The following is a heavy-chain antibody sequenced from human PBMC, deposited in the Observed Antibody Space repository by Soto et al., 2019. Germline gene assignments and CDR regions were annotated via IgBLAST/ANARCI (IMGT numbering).Heavy chain of an antibody. CDR2: IYYSGST. D-gene: IGHD6-6*01. V-gene: IGHV4-61*01. Sequence: QVQLQESGPGLVKPSETLSLTCTVSGGSVSSGSYYWSWIRQPPGKGLEWIGYIYYSGSTNYNPSLKSRVTISVDTSKNQFSLKLSSVTAADTAVYYCARSYCYSSSSYWFDPWGQGTLVTVSS. CDR3: ARSYCYSSSSYWFDP. J-gene: IGHJ5*02. CDR1: GGSVSSGSYY.